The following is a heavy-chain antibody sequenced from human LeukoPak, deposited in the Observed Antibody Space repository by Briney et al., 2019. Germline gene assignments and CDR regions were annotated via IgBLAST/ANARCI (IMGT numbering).Heavy chain of an antibody. Sequence: PGGSLRLSCAASGFTFSSYAMSWVRQAPGKGQEWVSGISGSGGSTYYADSVKGRFTISRDNSKNTLYLQMNSLRAEDTAVYYCAKSHYYDSTGYYYYYYGMDVWGQGTTVTVSS. CDR2: ISGSGGST. J-gene: IGHJ6*02. CDR1: GFTFSSYA. V-gene: IGHV3-23*01. CDR3: AKSHYYDSTGYYYYYYGMDV. D-gene: IGHD3-22*01.